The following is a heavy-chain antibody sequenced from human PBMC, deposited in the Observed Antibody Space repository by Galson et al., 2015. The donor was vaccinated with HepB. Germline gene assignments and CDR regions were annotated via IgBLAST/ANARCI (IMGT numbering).Heavy chain of an antibody. CDR1: GFTFSSYA. D-gene: IGHD3-9*01. CDR2: ISSNGGST. V-gene: IGHV3-64D*06. Sequence: SLRLSCAASGFTFSSYAMHWVRQAPGKGLEYVSAISSNGGSTYYADSVKGRFTISRDNSKNTLYLQMSSLRAEDTAVYYCVKDNYDILTGYSSGMDVWGQGTTVTVSS. CDR3: VKDNYDILTGYSSGMDV. J-gene: IGHJ6*02.